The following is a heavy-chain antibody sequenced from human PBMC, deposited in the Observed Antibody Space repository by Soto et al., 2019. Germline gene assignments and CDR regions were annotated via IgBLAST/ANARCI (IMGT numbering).Heavy chain of an antibody. CDR3: AKTGTDGSWFDP. J-gene: IGHJ5*02. V-gene: IGHV2-70*04. CDR2: IDWDDDK. D-gene: IGHD1-1*01. Sequence: SGPTLVNPTQTLTLTCTFSGFSLSTSGMRVSWIRQPPGKALEWLARIDWDDDKFYSTSLKTRLTISKDTSKNQVVLTMTNMDPVDTXTYYCAKTGTDGSWFDPWGQGTLVTVSS. CDR1: GFSLSTSGMR.